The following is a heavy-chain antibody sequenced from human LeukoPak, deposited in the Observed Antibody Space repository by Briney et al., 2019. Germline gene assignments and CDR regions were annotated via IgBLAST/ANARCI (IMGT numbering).Heavy chain of an antibody. Sequence: SETLSLTCTFPGGSITTDYWSWLRQPPGHRLEWIGYVHSPGSTNYNPSLRSRVTISMYTSKNHFSLQLASVTAADTAVYYCASASNNYYFDFWGQGTLVTVSS. D-gene: IGHD1-1*01. CDR2: VHSPGST. J-gene: IGHJ4*02. CDR1: GGSITTDY. CDR3: ASASNNYYFDF. V-gene: IGHV4-59*12.